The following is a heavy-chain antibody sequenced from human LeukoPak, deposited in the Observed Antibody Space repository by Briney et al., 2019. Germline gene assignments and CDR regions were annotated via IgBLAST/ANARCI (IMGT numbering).Heavy chain of an antibody. Sequence: ASVKVSCKASGFTFSSYGITWVRQAPGQGLEWMGWISAHNGNTNYAQNLQGRVTMTTDTSTSTAYMELRSLRSDDTAVYYCARDSSGWFGDYWGQGTLVTVSS. V-gene: IGHV1-18*01. CDR1: GFTFSSYG. CDR2: ISAHNGNT. J-gene: IGHJ4*02. CDR3: ARDSSGWFGDY. D-gene: IGHD6-19*01.